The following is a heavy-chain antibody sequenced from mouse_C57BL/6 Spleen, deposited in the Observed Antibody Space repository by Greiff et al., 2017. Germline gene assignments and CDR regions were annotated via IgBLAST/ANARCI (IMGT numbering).Heavy chain of an antibody. D-gene: IGHD1-1*01. J-gene: IGHJ4*01. Sequence: EVKLMESGGGLVKPGGSLKLSCAASGFTFSDYGMHWVRQAPEKGLEWVAYISSGSSTIYYADTVKGRFTISRDNAKNTLFLQMTSLRSEDTAMYYCARRATTVGLYAMDYWGQGTSVTVSS. CDR3: ARRATTVGLYAMDY. CDR2: ISSGSSTI. V-gene: IGHV5-17*01. CDR1: GFTFSDYG.